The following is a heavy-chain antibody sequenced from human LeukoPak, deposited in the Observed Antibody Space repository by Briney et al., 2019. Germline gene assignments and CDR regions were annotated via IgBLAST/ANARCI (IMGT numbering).Heavy chain of an antibody. V-gene: IGHV3-74*01. CDR3: VRDVWGDRDSYFDY. J-gene: IGHJ4*02. CDR1: GFTFSSYW. Sequence: GGSLRLSCAASGFTFSSYWMHWVRQAPGKGLVWVSHINSDGRSTSYAESVKGRFTFSRDNAKNTLYLQMNSLRAEDTAVYYCVRDVWGDRDSYFDYWGQGTLVTVSS. D-gene: IGHD2-21*01. CDR2: INSDGRST.